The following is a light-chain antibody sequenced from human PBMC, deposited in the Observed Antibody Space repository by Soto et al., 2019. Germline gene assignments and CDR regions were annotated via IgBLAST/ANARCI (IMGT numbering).Light chain of an antibody. CDR2: DAS. J-gene: IGKJ4*01. V-gene: IGKV1-33*01. CDR1: QDITNS. Sequence: DIQMTQSPSSLSASVGDRVTFTCQASQDITNSLNWYQQKPGRAPKLLIYDASNLEAGVPSRFSGGGSGTDFTFSISSLQPEDVATYYCQQYDNVSLTFGGGTKVDIK. CDR3: QQYDNVSLT.